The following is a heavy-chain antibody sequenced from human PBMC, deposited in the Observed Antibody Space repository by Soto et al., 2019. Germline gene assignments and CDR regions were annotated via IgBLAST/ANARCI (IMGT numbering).Heavy chain of an antibody. CDR1: GFTFSSYS. V-gene: IGHV3-21*01. CDR3: ARVGAPYYDFWSGHMDV. Sequence: EVQLVESGGGLVKPGGSLRLSCAASGFTFSSYSMNWVRQAPGKGLEWVSSISSSSSYIYYADSVKGRFTISRDNAKNSLYLQMNSLRAEDTAVYYCARVGAPYYDFWSGHMDVWGKGTTVTVSS. D-gene: IGHD3-3*01. J-gene: IGHJ6*03. CDR2: ISSSSSYI.